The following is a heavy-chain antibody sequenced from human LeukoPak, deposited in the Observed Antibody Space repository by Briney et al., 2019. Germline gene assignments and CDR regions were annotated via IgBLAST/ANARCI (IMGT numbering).Heavy chain of an antibody. CDR3: ARSNIVVVPAAITHYYYYGMDV. Sequence: GGSLRLSCTASGFTFGDYAMSWFRQAPGKGLEWVANIKQDGSEKYYVDSVKGRFTISRDNAKNSLYLQMNSLRAEDTAVYYCARSNIVVVPAAITHYYYYGMDVWGQGTTVTVSS. CDR2: IKQDGSEK. J-gene: IGHJ6*02. V-gene: IGHV3-7*01. D-gene: IGHD2-2*02. CDR1: GFTFGDYA.